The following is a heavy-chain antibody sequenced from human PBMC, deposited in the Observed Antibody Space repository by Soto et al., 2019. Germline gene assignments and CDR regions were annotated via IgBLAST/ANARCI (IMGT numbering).Heavy chain of an antibody. D-gene: IGHD1-7*01. J-gene: IGHJ4*02. CDR3: AKGTANCNFGYFGY. V-gene: IGHV3-23*01. CDR2: IGGSGVTT. CDR1: GFTFSTYA. Sequence: EAQLLDSGGGLVQPGGSLRLSCAAYGFTFSTYAMPWVRQAPGMGLEWVAAIGGSGVTTYYADSVKGRFTISRDNSRNTLYLQMNSLRAEDTDVYYCAKGTANCNFGYFGYLVQGTLVAVSS.